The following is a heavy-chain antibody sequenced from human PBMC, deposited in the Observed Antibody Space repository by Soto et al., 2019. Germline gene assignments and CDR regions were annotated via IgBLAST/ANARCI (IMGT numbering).Heavy chain of an antibody. D-gene: IGHD1-26*01. J-gene: IGHJ4*02. V-gene: IGHV3-72*01. CDR1: GFTFSDYY. CDR3: VRGYHSFDS. Sequence: EVQLVESGGGLVQPGGSLRLSCAVSGFTFSDYYMDWVRQAPVKGLEWIARSRNKASSYTTEYAASMQGRFTISRAVSQNSLYLQMNSLETDDTAVYYCVRGYHSFDSWGQGTLVTVSS. CDR2: SRNKASSYTT.